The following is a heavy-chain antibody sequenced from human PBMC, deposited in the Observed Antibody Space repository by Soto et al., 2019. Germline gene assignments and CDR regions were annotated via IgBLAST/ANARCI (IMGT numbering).Heavy chain of an antibody. V-gene: IGHV1-8*01. CDR2: MNPNSGNT. J-gene: IGHJ6*02. D-gene: IGHD6-19*01. Sequence: ASVKVSCKASGYTFTSYDINWVRQATGQGLEWMGWMNPNSGNTGYAQKFQGRVTMTRNTSISTAYMELNSLRAEDTAVYYCARDSSIAVAGYDVRDYYYGMDVWGQGTTVTVSS. CDR1: GYTFTSYD. CDR3: ARDSSIAVAGYDVRDYYYGMDV.